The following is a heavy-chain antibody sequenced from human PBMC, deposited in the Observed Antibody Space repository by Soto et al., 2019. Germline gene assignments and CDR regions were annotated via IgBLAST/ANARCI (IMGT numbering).Heavy chain of an antibody. Sequence: GESLKISCKGSGYSFTSYWISWVRQMPGKGLEWMGRIDPSDSYTNYSPSFQGHVTISADKSISTAYLQWSSLKASDTAMYYCRRERGMGWAPSASWLDPWGQGTLVTVSS. CDR3: RRERGMGWAPSASWLDP. D-gene: IGHD3-16*01. V-gene: IGHV5-10-1*01. CDR2: IDPSDSYT. J-gene: IGHJ5*02. CDR1: GYSFTSYW.